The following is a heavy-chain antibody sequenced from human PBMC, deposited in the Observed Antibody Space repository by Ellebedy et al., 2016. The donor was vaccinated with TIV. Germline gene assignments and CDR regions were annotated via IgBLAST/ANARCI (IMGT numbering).Heavy chain of an antibody. D-gene: IGHD3-10*01. V-gene: IGHV3-64D*06. Sequence: GESLKISXSASGFTFSSYAMHWVRQAPGKGLEYVSAISSNGGSTYYADSVKGRFTISRDNSKNTLYLQMSSLRAEDTAVYYCVKRGGDTMVYYYGMDVWGQGTTVTVSS. CDR2: ISSNGGST. CDR1: GFTFSSYA. J-gene: IGHJ6*02. CDR3: VKRGGDTMVYYYGMDV.